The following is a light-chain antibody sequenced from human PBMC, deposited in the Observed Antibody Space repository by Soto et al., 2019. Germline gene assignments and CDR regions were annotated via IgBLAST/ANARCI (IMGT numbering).Light chain of an antibody. CDR1: QSVTGSY. J-gene: IGKJ3*01. CDR3: QPYSSSLT. V-gene: IGKV3-20*01. CDR2: GAS. Sequence: EIVLTQSPGTLSLSPGERATLSCRASQSVTGSYLAWYQQKPGQAPRLLIYGASSRATGIPDRFSGSGSGTDFTLTISRLEPEDFAVYYCQPYSSSLTFGPGTKVDIK.